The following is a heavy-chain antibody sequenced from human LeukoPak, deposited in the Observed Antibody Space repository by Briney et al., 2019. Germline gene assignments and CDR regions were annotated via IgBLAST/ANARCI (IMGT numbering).Heavy chain of an antibody. D-gene: IGHD2-2*01. V-gene: IGHV3-48*03. J-gene: IGHJ4*02. CDR3: ARRTHGLIDY. CDR2: ISSSGSTI. CDR1: GFTFSSYE. Sequence: PGGSLRHSCAASGFTFSSYEMNWVRQAPGKGLEGVSYISSSGSTIYYADFVKGRFTISRDNAKNSLYLQMTGLRAEDTAVYYCARRTHGLIDYWGQGTLVTVSS.